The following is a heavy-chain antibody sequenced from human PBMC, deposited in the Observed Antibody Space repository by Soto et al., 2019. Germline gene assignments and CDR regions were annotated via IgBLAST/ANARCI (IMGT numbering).Heavy chain of an antibody. CDR2: INHSGST. J-gene: IGHJ6*03. CDR1: GGSFSGYY. V-gene: IGHV4-34*01. D-gene: IGHD6-19*01. Sequence: SETLSLTCAVYGGSFSGYYWSWIRQPPGKGLEWIGEINHSGSTNYNPSLKSRVTISVDTSKNQFSLKLSSVTAADTAVYYCARGRSGLAPGIAVAGKGGDYYYYYYMDVWGKGTTVTVSS. CDR3: ARGRSGLAPGIAVAGKGGDYYYYYYMDV.